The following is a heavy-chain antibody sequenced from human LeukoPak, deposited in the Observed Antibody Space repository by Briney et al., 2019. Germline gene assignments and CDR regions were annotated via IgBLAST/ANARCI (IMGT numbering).Heavy chain of an antibody. CDR1: GGSICSSSYY. J-gene: IGHJ3*02. D-gene: IGHD3-22*01. Sequence: PSETLFLTCTVPGGSICSSSYYWGSIRQPPGKGLEGIGSIYYSGSTYYNRSLKSRVTISVDTSKNQFSLKLSSVTAADTSVYYCARPLVVDHLFDIWGQGTMVTVSS. V-gene: IGHV4-39*01. CDR3: ARPLVVDHLFDI. CDR2: IYYSGST.